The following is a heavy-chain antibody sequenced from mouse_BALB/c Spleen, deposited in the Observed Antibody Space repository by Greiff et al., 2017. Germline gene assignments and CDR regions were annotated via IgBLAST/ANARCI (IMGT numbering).Heavy chain of an antibody. Sequence: DVQLVESGGGLVKPGGSLKLSCAASGFTFSSYAMSWVRQTPEKRLEWVATISSGGSYTYYPDSVKGRFTISRDNAKNTLYLQMSSLRSEDTAMYYCARDGKAWFAYWGQGTLVTVSA. CDR3: ARDGKAWFAY. V-gene: IGHV5-9-3*01. CDR1: GFTFSSYA. CDR2: ISSGGSYT. J-gene: IGHJ3*01.